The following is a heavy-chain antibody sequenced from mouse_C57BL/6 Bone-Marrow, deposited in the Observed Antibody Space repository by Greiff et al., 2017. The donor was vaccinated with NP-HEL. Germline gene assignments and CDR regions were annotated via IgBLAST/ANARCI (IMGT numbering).Heavy chain of an antibody. CDR3: ARAAITTVVANYYAMDY. V-gene: IGHV5-16*01. J-gene: IGHJ4*01. CDR2: INYDGSST. CDR1: GFTFSDYY. D-gene: IGHD1-1*01. Sequence: EVKLEESEGGLVQPGSSMKLSCTASGFTFSDYYMAWVRQVPEKGLEWVANINYDGSSTYYLDSLKSRFIISRDNAKNILYLQMSSLKSEDTATYYCARAAITTVVANYYAMDYWGQGTSVTVSS.